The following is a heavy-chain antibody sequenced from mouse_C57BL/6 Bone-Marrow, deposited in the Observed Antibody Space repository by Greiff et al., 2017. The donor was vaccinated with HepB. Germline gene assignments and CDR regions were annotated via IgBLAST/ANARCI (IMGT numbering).Heavy chain of an antibody. CDR2: INPGSGGT. D-gene: IGHD2-4*01. V-gene: IGHV1-54*01. Sequence: QVQLKQSGAELVRPGTSVKVSCKASGYAFTNYLIEWVKQRPGQGLEWIGVINPGSGGTNYNEKFKGKATLTADKSSSTAYMQLSSLTSEDSAVYFCARESDSSFDYWGQGTTLTVSS. J-gene: IGHJ2*01. CDR1: GYAFTNYL. CDR3: ARESDSSFDY.